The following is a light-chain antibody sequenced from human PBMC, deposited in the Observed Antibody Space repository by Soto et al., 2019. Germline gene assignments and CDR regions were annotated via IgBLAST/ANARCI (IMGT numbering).Light chain of an antibody. CDR1: SSDVGGYNY. V-gene: IGLV2-8*01. CDR3: SSFAGTTTVGV. CDR2: DVS. J-gene: IGLJ2*01. Sequence: HSVLTQAPSASGFPGQSVSISCTGTSSDVGGYNYVSWYQQHPGKAPKPMIFDVSKRPSGVPDRFSGSKSGNTASLTVSGLQPEDEADYYCSSFAGTTTVGVFGGGTKVTVL.